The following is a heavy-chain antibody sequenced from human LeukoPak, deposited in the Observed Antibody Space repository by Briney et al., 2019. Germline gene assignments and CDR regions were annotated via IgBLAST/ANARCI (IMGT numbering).Heavy chain of an antibody. CDR2: IGVFNGNR. CDR3: AKVRYDSSGYQSPYFDY. V-gene: IGHV1-18*01. Sequence: ASVEVSCKTSGYTFSRYGFSWVRQAPGQGLEWIGWIGVFNGNRNYAKSVQGRITLTADTSTNTTYMELRSLTSDDTAVYYCAKVRYDSSGYQSPYFDYWGQGTLVTVSS. J-gene: IGHJ4*02. D-gene: IGHD3-22*01. CDR1: GYTFSRYG.